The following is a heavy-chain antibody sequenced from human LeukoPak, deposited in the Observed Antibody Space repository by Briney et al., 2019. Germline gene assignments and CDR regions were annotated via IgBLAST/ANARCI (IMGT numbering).Heavy chain of an antibody. V-gene: IGHV5-51*01. CDR3: ARRVDDYVGGSYRPRDWFAP. CDR2: IYPGDSDT. Sequence: GESLKISCKGSGYSFTSYWIGWVRQMPGKGLEWMGIIYPGDSDTRYSPFFQGQVTISADKSISTAYLQWSSLKASDTAMYYCARRVDDYVGGSYRPRDWFAPWGQGTLVTVSS. D-gene: IGHD3-16*02. J-gene: IGHJ5*02. CDR1: GYSFTSYW.